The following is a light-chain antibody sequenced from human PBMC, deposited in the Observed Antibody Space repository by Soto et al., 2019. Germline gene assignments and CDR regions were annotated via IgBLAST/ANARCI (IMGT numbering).Light chain of an antibody. CDR3: CSYAGSFTWV. V-gene: IGLV2-11*01. CDR2: DAS. J-gene: IGLJ3*02. Sequence: QSALTQPRSVSGSPGQSVTISCTGTTGDVGAYNFVSWYQLHPGKAPKLMTYDASKRPSGVPDRFSASKSGNTASLAISGLQAEDEADYYCCSYAGSFTWVFGGGTKLTVL. CDR1: TGDVGAYNF.